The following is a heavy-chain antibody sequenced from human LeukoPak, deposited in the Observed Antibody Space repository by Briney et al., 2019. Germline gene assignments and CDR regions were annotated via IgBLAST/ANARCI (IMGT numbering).Heavy chain of an antibody. Sequence: SETLSLTCTVSGGSISSRSNYWGWIRQPPGKGLEWIGSIYYSGSTYYNPSLKSRVTISVDTSKNQFSLKLSSVTAADTAVYYCARAAYCGGDCYYFDYWGQGTLVTVSS. CDR2: IYYSGST. CDR3: ARAAYCGGDCYYFDY. CDR1: GGSISSRSNY. V-gene: IGHV4-39*07. J-gene: IGHJ4*02. D-gene: IGHD2-21*02.